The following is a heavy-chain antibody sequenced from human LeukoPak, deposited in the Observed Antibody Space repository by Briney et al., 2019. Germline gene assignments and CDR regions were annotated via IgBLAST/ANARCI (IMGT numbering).Heavy chain of an antibody. CDR1: GFTFSSYW. CDR2: IKQDGSEK. V-gene: IGHV3-7*01. CDR3: ARDENYDFWSGYTYYFDY. J-gene: IGHJ4*02. D-gene: IGHD3-3*01. Sequence: GGSLRLSCAASGFTFSSYWMSWVRQAPGKGLEWVANIKQDGSEKYCVDSVKGRFTISRDNAKNSLYLQMNSLRAEDTAVYYCARDENYDFWSGYTYYFDYWGQGTLVTVSS.